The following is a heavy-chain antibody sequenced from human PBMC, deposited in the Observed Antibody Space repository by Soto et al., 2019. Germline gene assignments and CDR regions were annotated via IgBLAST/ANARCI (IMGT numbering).Heavy chain of an antibody. D-gene: IGHD6-13*01. J-gene: IGHJ3*02. CDR2: MNPNSGNT. V-gene: IGHV1-8*01. Sequence: GASVNLSCPASGYTFTRYDINWVRQATGQGIEWMGWMNPNSGNTGYAQKFQGRVTMTRNTSISTAYMELSSLRSEDTAVYYCARCSSWYHDVFDICGQGTMVTVSS. CDR1: GYTFTRYD. CDR3: ARCSSWYHDVFDI.